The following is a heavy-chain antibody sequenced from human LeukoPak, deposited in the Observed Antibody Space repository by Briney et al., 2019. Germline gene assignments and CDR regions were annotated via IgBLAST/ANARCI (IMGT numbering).Heavy chain of an antibody. Sequence: SQTLSLTCTVSGGSISSGGYYWSWIRQHPGKGLEWIGYIYYSGSTYYNPSLKSRVTISVDTSKNQFSLKLSSVTAADTAVYYCASTSGSYRFECAYYFDYWGQGTLVTVSS. CDR1: GGSISSGGYY. CDR2: IYYSGST. D-gene: IGHD3-10*01. CDR3: ASTSGSYRFECAYYFDY. J-gene: IGHJ4*02. V-gene: IGHV4-31*03.